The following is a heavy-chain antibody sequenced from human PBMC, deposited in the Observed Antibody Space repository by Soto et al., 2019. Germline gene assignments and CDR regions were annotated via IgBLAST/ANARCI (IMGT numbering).Heavy chain of an antibody. CDR1: GFSLSNARMG. Sequence: SGPTLVNPTETLTLTCTVSGFSLSNARMGVSWIRQPPGKALEWLAHIFSNDEKSYSTSLKSRLTISKDPSKSQVVLTMTNMDPVDTATYSCARITLTGTKRGYWFDPWGQGTLLTVSS. J-gene: IGHJ5*02. CDR3: ARITLTGTKRGYWFDP. D-gene: IGHD1-20*01. CDR2: IFSNDEK. V-gene: IGHV2-26*01.